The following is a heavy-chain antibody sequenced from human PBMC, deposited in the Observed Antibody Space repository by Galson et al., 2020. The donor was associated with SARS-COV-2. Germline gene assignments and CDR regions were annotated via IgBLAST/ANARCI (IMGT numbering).Heavy chain of an antibody. D-gene: IGHD4-17*01. CDR2: IYWDDDK. Sequence: SGPTLVKPTRTLTLTCTFPGFSLTASGVGVGWIRQPPGKALEWLALIYWDDDKRYSPSLKSRLTNTKDTSKDQVVLTMTNMDPVDTGTYYCAHSYGDYELGYYYGMDVWGQGTTVTVSS. CDR3: AHSYGDYELGYYYGMDV. CDR1: GFSLTASGVG. J-gene: IGHJ6*02. V-gene: IGHV2-5*02.